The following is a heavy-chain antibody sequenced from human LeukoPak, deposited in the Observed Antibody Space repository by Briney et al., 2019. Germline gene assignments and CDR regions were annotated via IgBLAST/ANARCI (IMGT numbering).Heavy chain of an antibody. D-gene: IGHD4-23*01. CDR2: IFPGDSET. Sequence: GESLKISCKDSGSNFVDYWIGWVRQVPGRGLEWMAVIFPGDSETTYSPSFQGQVSISVDTSTNTAYLEWSSLKASDTAMYYCARQRATVVTPFDYWGQGTLVTVSS. V-gene: IGHV5-51*01. CDR1: GSNFVDYW. J-gene: IGHJ4*02. CDR3: ARQRATVVTPFDY.